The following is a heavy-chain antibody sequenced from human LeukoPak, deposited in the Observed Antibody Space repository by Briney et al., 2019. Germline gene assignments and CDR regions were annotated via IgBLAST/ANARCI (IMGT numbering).Heavy chain of an antibody. CDR2: ISYDGSNR. CDR3: ARDKDRDNGWRLDDDAFDI. CDR1: GFTFSSYG. V-gene: IGHV3-30*03. D-gene: IGHD6-19*01. Sequence: PGRSLRLSCAASGFTFSSYGMHWVRQAPGKGLEWVAVISYDGSNRYYADSVKGRFTISRDNSKNTLYLQMNSLRAEDTAVYYCARDKDRDNGWRLDDDAFDIWGQGTMVTVSS. J-gene: IGHJ3*02.